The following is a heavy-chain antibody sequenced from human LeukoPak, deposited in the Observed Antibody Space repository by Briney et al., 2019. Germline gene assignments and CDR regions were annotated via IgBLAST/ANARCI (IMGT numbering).Heavy chain of an antibody. V-gene: IGHV4-59*01. J-gene: IGHJ4*02. D-gene: IGHD3-22*01. CDR3: ARAPYDSSDY. Sequence: PSETLSLSCTVSGGSISSYYWSWIRQPPGKGLEWIGYIYYSGSTNCNPSLKSRVTISVDTSKNQFSLKLSSVTAADTAVYYCARAPYDSSDYWGQGTLVTVSS. CDR2: IYYSGST. CDR1: GGSISSYY.